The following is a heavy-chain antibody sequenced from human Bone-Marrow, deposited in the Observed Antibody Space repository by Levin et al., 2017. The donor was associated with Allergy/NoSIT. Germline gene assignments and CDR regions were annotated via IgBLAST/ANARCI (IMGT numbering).Heavy chain of an antibody. J-gene: IGHJ1*01. V-gene: IGHV3-11*01. CDR3: AIGARHFQE. CDR2: ISGDSTDV. Sequence: SCEVSGFTFGKSYMTWIRQAPGKGLEWLSFISGDSTDVFYADSVRGRFTISRDNSRFTVQLQMDRLRPEDTAVYYCAIGARHFQEWAQGTLVTVSS. CDR1: GFTFGKSY.